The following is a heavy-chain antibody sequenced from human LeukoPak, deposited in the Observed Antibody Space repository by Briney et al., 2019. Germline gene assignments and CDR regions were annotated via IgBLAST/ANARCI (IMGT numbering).Heavy chain of an antibody. Sequence: PGGSLRLSCAASGFTFSSYGMHWVRQAPGKGLEWVAVISYDGSNKYYAGSVKGRFTISRDNSKNTLYLQMNSLRAEDTAVYYCAKDRNAPLWLELQYAFDIWGQGTMVTVSS. J-gene: IGHJ3*02. CDR1: GFTFSSYG. CDR2: ISYDGSNK. V-gene: IGHV3-30*18. CDR3: AKDRNAPLWLELQYAFDI. D-gene: IGHD1-7*01.